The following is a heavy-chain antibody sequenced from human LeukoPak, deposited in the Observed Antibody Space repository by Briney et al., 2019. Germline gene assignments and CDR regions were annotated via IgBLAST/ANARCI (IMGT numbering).Heavy chain of an antibody. CDR3: ARAIAFGGVIGYFDY. D-gene: IGHD3-16*01. V-gene: IGHV3-21*01. CDR1: GFTFSSYT. J-gene: IGHJ4*02. Sequence: GGSLRLSCVASGFTFSSYTINWVRQTPGKGLEWVSSISGSSYYIYYADSVRGRFTIPRDNAKNSLYLQMNSLRAEDTAVYYCARAIAFGGVIGYFDYWGQGTLVTVSS. CDR2: ISGSSYYI.